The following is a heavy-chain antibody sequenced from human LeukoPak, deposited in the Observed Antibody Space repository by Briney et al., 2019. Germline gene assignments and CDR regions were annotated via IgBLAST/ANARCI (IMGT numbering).Heavy chain of an antibody. CDR3: ARDTRYFDY. V-gene: IGHV3-7*01. CDR2: IKQDGSEK. Sequence: GGSLRLSCAASGFTFRTYWMSWVRQAPGKGLEWVANIKQDGSEKYYVDSVRGRFTISRDNAKNSLYLQMNSLRAEDTAVYYCARDTRYFDYWGQGNMVTVSS. J-gene: IGHJ4*02. CDR1: GFTFRTYW.